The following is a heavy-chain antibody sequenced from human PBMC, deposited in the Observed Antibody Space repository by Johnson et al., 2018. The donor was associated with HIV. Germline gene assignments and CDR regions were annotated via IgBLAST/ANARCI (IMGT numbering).Heavy chain of an antibody. CDR3: ARKVSGAFDI. D-gene: IGHD1-14*01. Sequence: VQLVESGGGLVQPGGSLRLSCAGSGFTFSDHAMSWVRQAPGKGLEWVSGINWNGDSTGYADSVKGRFTISKDNAKNSLYLQMNSLRAEDTALYYCARKVSGAFDIWGQGTMVTVSS. J-gene: IGHJ3*02. CDR1: GFTFSDHA. V-gene: IGHV3-20*04. CDR2: INWNGDST.